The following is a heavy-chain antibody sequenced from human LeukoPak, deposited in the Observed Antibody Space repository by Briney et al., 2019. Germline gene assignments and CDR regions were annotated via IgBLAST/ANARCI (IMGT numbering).Heavy chain of an antibody. J-gene: IGHJ3*02. CDR3: ARDIDSSGWYDAFDI. D-gene: IGHD6-19*01. Sequence: GASVKVSCTASGYTFTIYGFSWVRQAPGQGLEWMGWISAYNGNTNYAQKLQGRVTMTTDTSTSTAYMELRRLRSDDTAVYYCARDIDSSGWYDAFDIWGQGTMVTVSS. CDR2: ISAYNGNT. CDR1: GYTFTIYG. V-gene: IGHV1-18*01.